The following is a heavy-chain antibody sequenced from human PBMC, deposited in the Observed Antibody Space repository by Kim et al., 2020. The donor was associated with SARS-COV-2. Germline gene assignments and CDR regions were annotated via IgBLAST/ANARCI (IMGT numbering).Heavy chain of an antibody. CDR2: INDGGNDT. CDR3: AKNPIYCRGGDCYVAWYFDL. D-gene: IGHD2-15*01. J-gene: IGHJ2*01. Sequence: GGSLRLSCVASGLTFSRYAFNWVRQAPGKGPEWVSSINDGGNDTSYADSVKGRFTISRDNSKNTLFLQMNNLRAEDTALYYCAKNPIYCRGGDCYVAWYFDLWGRGTLVTVSS. V-gene: IGHV3-23*01. CDR1: GLTFSRYA.